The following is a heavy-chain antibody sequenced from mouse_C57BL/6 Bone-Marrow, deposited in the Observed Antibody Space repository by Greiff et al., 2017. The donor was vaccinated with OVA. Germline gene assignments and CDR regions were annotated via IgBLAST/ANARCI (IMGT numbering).Heavy chain of an antibody. Sequence: EVKVVESGGGLVQSGRSLRLSCATSGFTFSDFYMEWVRQAPGKGLEWIAASRNKANDYTTEYSASVKGRFIVSRDTSQSILYLQMNALRAEDTAIYYCARDEDFDVWGTGTTVTVS. CDR2: SRNKANDYTT. CDR1: GFTFSDFY. J-gene: IGHJ1*03. V-gene: IGHV7-1*01. CDR3: ARDEDFDV.